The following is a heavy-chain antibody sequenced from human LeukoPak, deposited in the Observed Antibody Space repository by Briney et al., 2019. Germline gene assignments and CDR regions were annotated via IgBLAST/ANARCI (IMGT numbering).Heavy chain of an antibody. J-gene: IGHJ4*02. CDR3: AGSLGYCTSNFCYLKY. CDR1: GYTFTGYY. V-gene: IGHV1-18*04. CDR2: ISAHHGQT. D-gene: IGHD2-2*01. Sequence: ASVKVSCKASGYTFTGYYMHWVRQAPGQGLEWMGWISAHHGQTEYAPKLQDRVTMTTDTYTNTAYMELRSLRSDDTAVYYCAGSLGYCTSNFCYLKYWGQGTLVTVSS.